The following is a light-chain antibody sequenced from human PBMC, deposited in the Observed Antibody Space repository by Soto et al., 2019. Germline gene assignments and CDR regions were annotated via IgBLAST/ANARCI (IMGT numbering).Light chain of an antibody. V-gene: IGLV2-14*01. J-gene: IGLJ1*01. CDR3: SSYTSMSTYV. CDR2: DVT. Sequence: QSLLTQPSSGSGSPGQSITIPCTGTSSDVGGYNFVSWYQQHPDKAPKLMIYDVTNRPSGVSNRFSGSKSGNTASLTISGLQAEDEADYSSYTSMSTYVFGTGTKVTVL. CDR1: SSDVGGYNF.